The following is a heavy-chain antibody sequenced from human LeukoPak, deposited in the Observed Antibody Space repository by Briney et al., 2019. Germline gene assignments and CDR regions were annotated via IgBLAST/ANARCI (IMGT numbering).Heavy chain of an antibody. CDR2: IYYSGST. D-gene: IGHD4-17*01. CDR3: ARDPATVTTYLDL. J-gene: IGHJ2*01. Sequence: SETLSLTCAVYGGSLSGYYWSWIRQPPGKGLEWIGYIYYSGSTNYNPSLKSRVTISVDTSKNQFSLKLSSVTAADTAVYYCARDPATVTTYLDLWGRGTLVTVSS. CDR1: GGSLSGYY. V-gene: IGHV4-59*01.